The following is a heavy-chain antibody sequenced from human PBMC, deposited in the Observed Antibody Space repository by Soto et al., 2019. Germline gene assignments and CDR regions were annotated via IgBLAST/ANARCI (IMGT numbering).Heavy chain of an antibody. CDR1: GGSFSGYY. CDR2: INHSGNT. Sequence: SETLSLTCAVYGGSFSGYYWSWIRQPPGKGLEWIGEINHSGNTNYNPSLKSRVTISVDTSKNQFSLKLSSVTAADTAVYYFARTMVRGVEALYYYYYGMDVWGQGTTVTVSS. CDR3: ARTMVRGVEALYYYYYGMDV. J-gene: IGHJ6*02. V-gene: IGHV4-34*01. D-gene: IGHD3-10*01.